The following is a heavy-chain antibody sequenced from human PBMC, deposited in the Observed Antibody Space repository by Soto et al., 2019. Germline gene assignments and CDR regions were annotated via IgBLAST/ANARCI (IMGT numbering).Heavy chain of an antibody. D-gene: IGHD1-26*01. J-gene: IGHJ5*02. CDR3: ARHPKVSSGRSWFDP. CDR2: IYPGDSDT. Sequence: EVQLVQSGAEVKTPGESLKISCRGSGYSFSNYWIAWVRQMPGKGLEWMGNIYPGDSDTRYSPSFRGQVTISVDKSISTAYLQWSSLKASDTAMYYCARHPKVSSGRSWFDPWGQGTLVTVSS. CDR1: GYSFSNYW. V-gene: IGHV5-51*01.